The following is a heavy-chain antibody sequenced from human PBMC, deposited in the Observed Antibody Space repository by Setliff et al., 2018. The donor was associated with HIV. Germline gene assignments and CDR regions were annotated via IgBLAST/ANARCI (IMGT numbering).Heavy chain of an antibody. J-gene: IGHJ4*02. CDR2: VNHNGNI. V-gene: IGHV4-34*01. D-gene: IGHD2-21*02. CDR3: AISIVGVTSEMY. Sequence: WIRQSPGKGLEWIVEVNHNGNINYNPSLKSRVTVSVDTSKTQYSLKMISVTAADTAMYYCAISIVGVTSEMYWAQGTLVTVSS.